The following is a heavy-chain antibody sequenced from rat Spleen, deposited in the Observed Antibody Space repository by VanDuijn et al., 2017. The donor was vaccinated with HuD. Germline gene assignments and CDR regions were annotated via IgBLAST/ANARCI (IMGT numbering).Heavy chain of an antibody. CDR1: GFTFSSYG. CDR2: ISSGSGT. J-gene: IGHJ3*01. V-gene: IGHV5-62*01. D-gene: IGHD1-7*01. CDR3: TSHTMGMGAY. Sequence: VQLVESGGGLVQPGKSLKLSCSASGFTFSSYGMHWIRQAPGKGLDWVAYISSGSGTVYADAVKGRFTSSRDNAKNTRYLQLNSLKSEDTAIYYCTSHTMGMGAYWGQGTLVTVSS.